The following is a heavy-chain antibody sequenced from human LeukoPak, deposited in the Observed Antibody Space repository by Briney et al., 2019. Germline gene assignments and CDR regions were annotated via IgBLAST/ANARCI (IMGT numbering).Heavy chain of an antibody. CDR1: RYTFTSYD. V-gene: IGHV1-8*01. CDR3: ARLSQTPDYYTLGGYYYLGY. Sequence: ASVKVSCKPSRYTFTSYDINWVPEAAGHGLEWMGWMNPNTGRTGYAQKFQGRITMTRDTSINTAYMELTNLRSEDTAIYYCARLSQTPDYYTLGGYYYLGYWGQGTPVTVSS. CDR2: MNPNTGRT. D-gene: IGHD3-10*01. J-gene: IGHJ4*02.